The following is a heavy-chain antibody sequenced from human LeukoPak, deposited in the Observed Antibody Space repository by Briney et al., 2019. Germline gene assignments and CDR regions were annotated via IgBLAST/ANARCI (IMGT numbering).Heavy chain of an antibody. CDR2: IRYDGSNK. V-gene: IGHV3-30*02. Sequence: PGGSLRLSCAASGFTFSSYGMHWVRQDPGKGMEWVAFIRYDGSNKYYADSVKGRFTISRDNSKNTLYLQMNSLRAEDTAVYYCRLWTPVFDYWGQGTLVTVSS. D-gene: IGHD5-18*01. CDR3: RLWTPVFDY. J-gene: IGHJ4*02. CDR1: GFTFSSYG.